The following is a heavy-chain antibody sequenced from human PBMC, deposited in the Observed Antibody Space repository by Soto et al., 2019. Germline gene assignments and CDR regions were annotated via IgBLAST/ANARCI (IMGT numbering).Heavy chain of an antibody. Sequence: GESLKSSCKGSGYSFTSYWIGWVRQMPGKGLEWMGIIYPGDSDTRYSPSFQGQVTISADKSISTAYLQWSSLKASDTAMYYCAREGITIFGVATGDAFDIWGQGTMVPVSS. CDR3: AREGITIFGVATGDAFDI. V-gene: IGHV5-51*01. CDR2: IYPGDSDT. D-gene: IGHD3-3*01. CDR1: GYSFTSYW. J-gene: IGHJ3*02.